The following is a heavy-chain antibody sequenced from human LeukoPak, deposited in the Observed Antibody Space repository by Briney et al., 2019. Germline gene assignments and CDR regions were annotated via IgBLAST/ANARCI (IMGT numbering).Heavy chain of an antibody. CDR1: GGSISSSTYY. D-gene: IGHD2/OR15-2a*01. Sequence: SETLSLTCTVSGGSISSSTYYWSWIRQPAGKGLEWIGRIYTSGSTNYNPSLKSRVTISVDTSMNQFSLTLSSVTAADTAVYYCARDPFHWGQGTLVTVSS. J-gene: IGHJ4*02. V-gene: IGHV4-61*02. CDR3: ARDPFH. CDR2: IYTSGST.